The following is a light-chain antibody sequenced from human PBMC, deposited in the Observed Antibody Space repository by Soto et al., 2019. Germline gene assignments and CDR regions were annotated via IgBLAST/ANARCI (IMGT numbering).Light chain of an antibody. CDR2: LNSDGSH. CDR3: QTWDTGSVV. J-gene: IGLJ2*01. Sequence: QLVLTQSPSASASLGASVKFTCTLSSRHSSYAIAWHQQQPEKGPRYLMKLNSDGSHNKGDGIPDRFSGSSSGAERYLTISSLQSEDEADYYCQTWDTGSVVFGGGTKLTVL. CDR1: SRHSSYA. V-gene: IGLV4-69*01.